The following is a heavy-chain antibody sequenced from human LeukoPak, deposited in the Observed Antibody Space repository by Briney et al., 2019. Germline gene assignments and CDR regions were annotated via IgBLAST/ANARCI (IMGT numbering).Heavy chain of an antibody. CDR3: ARLTVTTSSDY. CDR2: IYPGDSDT. Sequence: GESLQISCKGSGYNFTSYWIGWARQMPGKGLEWMGIIYPGDSDTRYSPSFQGQVTISADKSISTAYLQWSSLKASDTAMYYCARLTVTTSSDYWGQGTLVTVSS. V-gene: IGHV5-51*01. CDR1: GYNFTSYW. D-gene: IGHD4-17*01. J-gene: IGHJ4*02.